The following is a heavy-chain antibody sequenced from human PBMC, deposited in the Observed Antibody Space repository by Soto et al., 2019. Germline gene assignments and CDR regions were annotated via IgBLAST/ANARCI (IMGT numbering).Heavy chain of an antibody. D-gene: IGHD3-10*01. CDR2: INYSGST. V-gene: IGHV4-59*12. Sequence: SETLSLTCTVSGGSISSDYWTWIRQPPGKGLEWIGDINYSGSTNYNPSLKSRVTISVDTSKNQFSLKLSSVTAADTAVYYCASKFGESRGMDVWGQGTTVTVSS. J-gene: IGHJ6*02. CDR1: GGSISSDY. CDR3: ASKFGESRGMDV.